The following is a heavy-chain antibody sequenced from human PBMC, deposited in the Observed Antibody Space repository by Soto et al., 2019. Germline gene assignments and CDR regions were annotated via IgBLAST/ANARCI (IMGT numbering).Heavy chain of an antibody. Sequence: QVQLVESGGGVVQPGRSLKLSCAASGFTFSNYAIHRVRQAPGKGLEWVAVIASDGKDKRYADSVKGRFTISRDNSKNTVYLQMNSLRGKDTAVYYCAKDGAIAAADYFFDYWGQGSLVTVSS. D-gene: IGHD6-13*01. CDR3: AKDGAIAAADYFFDY. CDR1: GFTFSNYA. J-gene: IGHJ4*02. V-gene: IGHV3-30*18. CDR2: IASDGKDK.